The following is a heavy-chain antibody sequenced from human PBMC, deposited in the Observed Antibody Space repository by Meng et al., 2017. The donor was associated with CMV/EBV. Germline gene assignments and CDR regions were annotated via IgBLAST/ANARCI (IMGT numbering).Heavy chain of an antibody. V-gene: IGHV3-15*01. CDR2: IKSKTDGGTT. CDR1: GFTFSNAW. J-gene: IGHJ6*02. CDR3: TTEDEYYYDSSGHYYYYYGMDV. D-gene: IGHD3-22*01. Sequence: GESLKISCAASGFTFSNAWMSWVRQAPGKGLEWVGRIKSKTDGGTTDYAAPVKGRFTISRDDSKNMLYLQMNSLKTEDTAVYYCTTEDEYYYDSSGHYYYYYGMDVWGQGTTVTVSS.